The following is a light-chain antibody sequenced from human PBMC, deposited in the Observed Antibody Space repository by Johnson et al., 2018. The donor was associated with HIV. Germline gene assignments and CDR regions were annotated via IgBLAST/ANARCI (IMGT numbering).Light chain of an antibody. V-gene: IGLV1-51*01. CDR1: SSNIGNNY. CDR2: DNN. Sequence: QSMLTQPPSVSAAPGQKVTISCSGSSSNIGNNYVSWYQQVPGTAPKLLIYDNNKRPSGIPDRFSGSKSGTSATLGITGLQTGDEADYYCGTWDSRLNAYVFGAGTKVTVL. CDR3: GTWDSRLNAYV. J-gene: IGLJ1*01.